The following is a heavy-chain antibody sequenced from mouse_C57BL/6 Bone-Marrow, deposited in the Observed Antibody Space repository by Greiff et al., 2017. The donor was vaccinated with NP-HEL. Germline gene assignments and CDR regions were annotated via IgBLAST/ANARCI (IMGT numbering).Heavy chain of an antibody. Sequence: VQLQQSGAELAKPGASVKLSCKASGYTFTSYWMHWVKQRPGQGLEWIGYINPSSGYTKYNQKFKDKATLTADKSSGTAYMQLSSLTSEDSAVYYCARENYGPHWYFDVWGTGTTVTVTA. CDR2: INPSSGYT. V-gene: IGHV1-7*01. J-gene: IGHJ1*03. CDR1: GYTFTSYW. CDR3: ARENYGPHWYFDV. D-gene: IGHD1-1*02.